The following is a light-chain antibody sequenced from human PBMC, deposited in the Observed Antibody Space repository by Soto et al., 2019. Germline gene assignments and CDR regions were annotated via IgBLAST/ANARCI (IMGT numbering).Light chain of an antibody. CDR1: QSISSW. J-gene: IGKJ2*01. V-gene: IGKV1-5*03. Sequence: DIQMTQYPSTLSASVGDRVTITCRASQSISSWLAWYQQKPGNAPNLLIYKASSLESGVPSRFSGSGYGTEFTLNISSLQPDDFATYYCQQYKSYYTFGQGTKLEIK. CDR3: QQYKSYYT. CDR2: KAS.